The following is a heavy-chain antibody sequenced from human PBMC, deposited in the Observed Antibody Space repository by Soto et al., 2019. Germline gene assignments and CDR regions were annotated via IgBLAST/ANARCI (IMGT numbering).Heavy chain of an antibody. CDR2: ISSSSSYT. Sequence: QVQLVESGGGLVKPGGSLRLSCAASGFTFSDYYMSWIRQAPGKGLEWVSYISSSSSYTNYADSVKGRFTISRDNAKNSLYLQMNGLRAEDTAVYYCARDHYGPGWFDPWGQGTLVTVSS. CDR3: ARDHYGPGWFDP. J-gene: IGHJ5*02. CDR1: GFTFSDYY. V-gene: IGHV3-11*05. D-gene: IGHD3-10*01.